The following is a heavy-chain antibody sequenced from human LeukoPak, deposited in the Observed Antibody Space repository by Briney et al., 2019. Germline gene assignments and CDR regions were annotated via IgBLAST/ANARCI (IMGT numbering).Heavy chain of an antibody. Sequence: GASVKVSCKASGYTFTSYYMHWVRQAPGQGLEWMGIINPSGGSTSYAQKFQGRVTMTRDTSTSTVYMELSSLRSKDTAVYYCARDTNWGPRFYYWGQGTLVTVSS. D-gene: IGHD7-27*01. CDR1: GYTFTSYY. V-gene: IGHV1-46*03. CDR2: INPSGGST. CDR3: ARDTNWGPRFYY. J-gene: IGHJ4*02.